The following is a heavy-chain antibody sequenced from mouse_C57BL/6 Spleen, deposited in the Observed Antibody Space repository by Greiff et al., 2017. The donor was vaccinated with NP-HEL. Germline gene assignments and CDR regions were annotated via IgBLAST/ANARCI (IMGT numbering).Heavy chain of an antibody. D-gene: IGHD1-1*01. CDR2: IDPSDSYT. J-gene: IGHJ3*01. CDR3: ASPVDYGSSYGFAY. CDR1: GYTFTSYW. V-gene: IGHV1-59*01. Sequence: VQLQQPGAELVRPGTSVKLSCKASGYTFTSYWMHWVKQRPGQGLEWIGVIDPSDSYTNYNQKFKGKATLTVDTSSSTAYMQLSSLTSEDSAVYYCASPVDYGSSYGFAYWGQGTLVTVSA.